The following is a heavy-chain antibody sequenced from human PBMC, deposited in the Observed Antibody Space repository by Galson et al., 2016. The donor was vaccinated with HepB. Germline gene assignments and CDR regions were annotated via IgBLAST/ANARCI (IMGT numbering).Heavy chain of an antibody. V-gene: IGHV3-30*18. CDR2: ISYYGSHK. D-gene: IGHD3-9*01. J-gene: IGHJ4*02. CDR3: AKNDILACYSAFDY. CDR1: GFTFSSYA. Sequence: SLRLSCAASGFTFSSYAMHWVRQAPGKGLEWVAVISYYGSHKYYAASVKGRFTISRDNSKSTLSLQMNSLRAEDTAVYYCAKNDILACYSAFDYWGQGTQVTVSS.